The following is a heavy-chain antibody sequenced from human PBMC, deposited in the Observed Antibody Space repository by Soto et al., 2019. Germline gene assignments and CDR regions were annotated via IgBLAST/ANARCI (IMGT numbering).Heavy chain of an antibody. Sequence: QLPLQESGPGLVKPSRTLTLTCTVSCGFVDTGGYYCTWIRHLPVQVLEWIAYMRYRGSSYYKPSLESGVALSFNDSKNNFSLHLGSVTAADTAVYYGGIPEGGPRDFGDYSRWGWSAFGIWGQGTMVTVSS. CDR2: MRYRGSS. D-gene: IGHD4-17*01. CDR1: CGFVDTGGYY. J-gene: IGHJ3*02. V-gene: IGHV4-31*03. CDR3: GIPEGGPRDFGDYSRWGWSAFGI.